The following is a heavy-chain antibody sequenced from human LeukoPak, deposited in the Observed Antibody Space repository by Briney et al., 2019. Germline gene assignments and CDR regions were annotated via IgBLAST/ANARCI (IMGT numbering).Heavy chain of an antibody. J-gene: IGHJ5*02. CDR1: GFTFSSYS. CDR3: AKESTVTPGNVNWFDT. Sequence: GGSLRLSCAASGFTFSSYSMNWVRQAPGKGLEWVSGISNSGAIKNYADSVKGRFTISRDNSKNTVYLQMNSLRAEDTAVYYCAKESTVTPGNVNWFDTWGQGTLVTVSS. D-gene: IGHD4-17*01. V-gene: IGHV3-23*01. CDR2: ISNSGAIK.